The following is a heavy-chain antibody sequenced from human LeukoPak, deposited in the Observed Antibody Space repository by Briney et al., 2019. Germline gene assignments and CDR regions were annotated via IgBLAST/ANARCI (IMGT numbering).Heavy chain of an antibody. V-gene: IGHV4-59*01. Sequence: PSETLSLTCTVSGGSISSYYWSWIRQPPGKGLEWIGYIYYSGSTNYNPSLKSRVTISVDTSKNQFSLKLSSVTAADTAVYYCGRGAGGYDDAFDIWGQGTMVTVSS. CDR3: GRGAGGYDDAFDI. CDR2: IYYSGST. D-gene: IGHD5-12*01. J-gene: IGHJ3*02. CDR1: GGSISSYY.